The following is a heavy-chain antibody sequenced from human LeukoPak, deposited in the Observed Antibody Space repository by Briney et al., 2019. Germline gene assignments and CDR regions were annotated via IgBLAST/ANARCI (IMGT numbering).Heavy chain of an antibody. CDR3: ASGRYCSGGSCYSVRDYWFDP. J-gene: IGHJ5*02. CDR1: GFTFSDYY. Sequence: SGGSLRLSCAASGFTFSDYYMSWIRQAPGKGLEWVSYISSSGSTIYYADSVKGRFTISRDNAKNSLYLQMNSLRAEDTAVYYCASGRYCSGGSCYSVRDYWFDPWGQGTLVTVSS. V-gene: IGHV3-11*01. D-gene: IGHD2-15*01. CDR2: ISSSGSTI.